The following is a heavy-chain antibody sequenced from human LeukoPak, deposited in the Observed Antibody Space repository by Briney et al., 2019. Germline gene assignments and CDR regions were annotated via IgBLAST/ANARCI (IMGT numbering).Heavy chain of an antibody. CDR1: GYSISSGYY. CDR2: IYYSGST. J-gene: IGHJ5*02. V-gene: IGHV4-38-2*02. CDR3: ASRLLWFGGNWFDP. D-gene: IGHD3-10*01. Sequence: SETLSLTCTVSGYSISSGYYWGWIRQPPGKGLEWIGSIYYSGSTYYNPSLKSRVTISVDTSKNQFSLKLSSVTAADTAVYYCASRLLWFGGNWFDPWGQGTLVTVSS.